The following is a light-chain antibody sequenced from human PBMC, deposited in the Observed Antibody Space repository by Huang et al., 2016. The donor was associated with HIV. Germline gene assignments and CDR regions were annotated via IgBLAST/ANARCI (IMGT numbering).Light chain of an antibody. Sequence: DIQLTQSPSSLSASLGDRVTITCRESQTISGYLHWYQQRPGKAPQILSFGASSLHSGVPSRFSGSGSGTDFTLTVSDMQPEDFGTYYCQQSYSSPPTFGQGTKVEIK. CDR2: GAS. CDR1: QTISGY. J-gene: IGKJ1*01. CDR3: QQSYSSPPT. V-gene: IGKV1-39*01.